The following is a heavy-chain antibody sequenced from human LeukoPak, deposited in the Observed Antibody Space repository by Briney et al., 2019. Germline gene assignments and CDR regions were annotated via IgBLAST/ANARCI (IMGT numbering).Heavy chain of an antibody. J-gene: IGHJ3*02. CDR3: ARSDDILTGYAFDI. CDR1: GGSISIKSYY. V-gene: IGHV4-39*07. D-gene: IGHD3-9*01. Sequence: SETLSLTCTVSGGSISIKSYYWGWIRQPPGKGLEWMGSIYYSGSTYQNPSLRSRVSISVDTSKNQFSLKLSSVTAADTAVYYCARSDDILTGYAFDIWGQGTMVTVSS. CDR2: IYYSGST.